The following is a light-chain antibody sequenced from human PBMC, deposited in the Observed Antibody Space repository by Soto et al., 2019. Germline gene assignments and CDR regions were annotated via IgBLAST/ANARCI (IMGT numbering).Light chain of an antibody. CDR1: QGISNY. J-gene: IGKJ5*01. CDR2: DAS. V-gene: IGKV1-33*01. Sequence: DVQMTQSPGSLSASVGDGVSITCRAGQGISNYLNWYQQKPGKAPKLLIYDASNLDTGVPSRFTGSGSGTDFTFTITSLQSEDVATYYCQQYASLPITFGQGTRLEIK. CDR3: QQYASLPIT.